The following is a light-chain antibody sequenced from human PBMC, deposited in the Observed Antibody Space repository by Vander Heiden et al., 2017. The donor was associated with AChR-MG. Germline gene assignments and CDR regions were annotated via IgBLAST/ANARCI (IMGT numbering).Light chain of an antibody. CDR1: SGSIASNY. Sequence: FMLTQPHPVSESPGKTVTISCTRSSGSIASNYVQWYQQRPGSAPTTVIYEDNQRPSGVPDRFSGSIDSSSNSASLTISGLKTEDEADYYCQSYDSSNHLWVFGGGTKLTVL. J-gene: IGLJ3*02. CDR2: EDN. V-gene: IGLV6-57*03. CDR3: QSYDSSNHLWV.